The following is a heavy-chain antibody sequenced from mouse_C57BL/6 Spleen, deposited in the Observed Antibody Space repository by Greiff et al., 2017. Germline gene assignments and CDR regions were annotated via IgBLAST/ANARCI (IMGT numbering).Heavy chain of an antibody. V-gene: IGHV5-4*01. D-gene: IGHD2-3*01. CDR1: GFTFSSYA. CDR2: ISDGGSYT. Sequence: EVQLVESGGGLVKPGGSLKLSCAASGFTFSSYAMSWVRQTPEKRLEWVATISDGGSYTYYPDNVKGRFTISRDNAKNNLYLQMSHLKSEDTAMYYCASSYDGYYWFAYWGQGTLVTVSA. J-gene: IGHJ3*01. CDR3: ASSYDGYYWFAY.